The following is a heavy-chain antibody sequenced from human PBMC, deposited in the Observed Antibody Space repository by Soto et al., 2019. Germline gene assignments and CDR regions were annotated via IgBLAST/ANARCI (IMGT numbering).Heavy chain of an antibody. CDR3: AKDLYSSSWNNWFDP. J-gene: IGHJ5*02. CDR1: GFTFSSYG. CDR2: ISYDGSNK. V-gene: IGHV3-30*18. D-gene: IGHD6-13*01. Sequence: PGGSLRLSCAASGFTFSSYGMHWVRQAPGKGLEWVAVISYDGSNKYYADSVKGRFTISRDNSKNTLYLQMNSLRAEDTAVYYCAKDLYSSSWNNWFDPWGQGTLVTVSS.